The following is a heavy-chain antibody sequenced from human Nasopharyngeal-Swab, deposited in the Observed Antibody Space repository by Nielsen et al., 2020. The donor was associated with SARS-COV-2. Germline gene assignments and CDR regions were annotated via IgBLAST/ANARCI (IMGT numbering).Heavy chain of an antibody. CDR2: IYYSGST. Sequence: SETLSLTCTVSGGSISRYYWSWVRQPPGKGLEWIGYIYYSGSTSYKSSHKSRVTMSVDTSKNQFFLKLSSVTAADTAVYYCAKHKGWGSYRHDAFDIWGQGTVVTVSS. D-gene: IGHD3-16*02. J-gene: IGHJ3*02. CDR1: GGSISRYY. V-gene: IGHV4-59*08. CDR3: AKHKGWGSYRHDAFDI.